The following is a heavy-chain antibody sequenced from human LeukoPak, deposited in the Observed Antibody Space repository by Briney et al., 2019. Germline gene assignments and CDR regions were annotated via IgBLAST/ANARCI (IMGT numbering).Heavy chain of an antibody. D-gene: IGHD6-6*01. J-gene: IGHJ4*02. Sequence: GGSLRLSCAAAGFTFSSYGMHWVRQAPGKGLEWVAFIRYDGSNKYYADSVKGRFTISRDNSKNTLYLQMNSLRAEDTAVYYCARLRDRMGRIAARSGFDYWGQGTLVTVSS. CDR1: GFTFSSYG. CDR2: IRYDGSNK. CDR3: ARLRDRMGRIAARSGFDY. V-gene: IGHV3-30*02.